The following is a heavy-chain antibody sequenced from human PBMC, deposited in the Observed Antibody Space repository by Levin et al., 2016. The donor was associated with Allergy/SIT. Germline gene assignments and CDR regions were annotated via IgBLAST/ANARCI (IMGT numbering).Heavy chain of an antibody. J-gene: IGHJ4*02. D-gene: IGHD4-11*01. Sequence: SETLSLTCTVSGGSVSSGDYYWTWIRQPPGRGLEWIGYIYYTGNTNYNPSLKSRVTISVDTSKKQFSLKLSSVTAADTAVYYCATVTADYSNYVDYWGQGSLVTVSS. CDR1: GGSVSSGDYY. V-gene: IGHV4-61*08. CDR3: ATVTADYSNYVDY. CDR2: IYYTGNT.